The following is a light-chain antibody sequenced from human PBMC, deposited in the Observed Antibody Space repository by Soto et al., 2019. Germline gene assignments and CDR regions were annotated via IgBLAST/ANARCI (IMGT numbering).Light chain of an antibody. V-gene: IGLV2-14*01. CDR1: TSDVGGYNY. CDR2: EVG. J-gene: IGLJ1*01. CDR3: SSYTSSSTLYV. Sequence: QSVLTQPASVSWSRGQSITISCTVTTSDVGGYNYVSWHQQHPGKAPKLMIYEVGVRPSGVSNRFSGSKSGNTASLTISGLQAEDEADYYCSSYTSSSTLYVFGTGTKVTVL.